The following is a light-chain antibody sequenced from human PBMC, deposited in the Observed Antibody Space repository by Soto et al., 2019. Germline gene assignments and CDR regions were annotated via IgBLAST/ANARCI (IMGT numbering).Light chain of an antibody. Sequence: EIVMTQSPATLSVSPGERATLSCRASQSVSSNLAWYQQKPCQAPRLLIYGASTRATGIPARFTCSGSGTEFTLTISSLQSEDFAVYYCQQYNNWPPYTFCQGTKLEIK. V-gene: IGKV3-15*01. CDR2: GAS. J-gene: IGKJ2*01. CDR1: QSVSSN. CDR3: QQYNNWPPYT.